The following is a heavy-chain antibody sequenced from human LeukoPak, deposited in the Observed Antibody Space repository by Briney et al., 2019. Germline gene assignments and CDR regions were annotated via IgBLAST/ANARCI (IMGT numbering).Heavy chain of an antibody. J-gene: IGHJ4*02. D-gene: IGHD3-22*01. Sequence: ASVKVSCKASGGTFSSYAISWVRQAPGQGLEWMGRIIPILSIANYAQKFQGRVAITADKSTSTAYMELSSLRSEDTAVYYCAPDRGLVGYWGQGTLVTVSS. CDR3: APDRGLVGY. CDR1: GGTFSSYA. V-gene: IGHV1-69*04. CDR2: IIPILSIA.